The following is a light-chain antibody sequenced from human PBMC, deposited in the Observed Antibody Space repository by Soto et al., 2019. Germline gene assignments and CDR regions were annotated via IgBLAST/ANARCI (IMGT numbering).Light chain of an antibody. V-gene: IGKV1-5*01. J-gene: IGKJ1*01. CDR3: QQYENHWT. CDR2: DAS. CDR1: QSISSW. Sequence: DITMTQTTSTLSGSVGARVTITSRASQSISSWLAWYQHKPGKAPKLLIYDASNLDSGVPSRCSGSGSGTEFSLTISNLQPDDCATYYCQQYENHWTFGQGTKVDIK.